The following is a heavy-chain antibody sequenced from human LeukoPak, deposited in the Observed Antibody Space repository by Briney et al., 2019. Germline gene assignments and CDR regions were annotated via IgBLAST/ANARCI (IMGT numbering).Heavy chain of an antibody. CDR3: ARLGYSGSYYFDY. Sequence: SETLSLTCTVSGGSISSSSYYWGWIRQPPGKGLEWIGSIYYSGSTYYNPSLKSRVTISVDTSKNQFSLKLSSVTAADTAVYYCARLGYSGSYYFDYWGQGTLVTVSS. V-gene: IGHV4-39*01. D-gene: IGHD1-26*01. CDR1: GGSISSSSYY. CDR2: IYYSGST. J-gene: IGHJ4*02.